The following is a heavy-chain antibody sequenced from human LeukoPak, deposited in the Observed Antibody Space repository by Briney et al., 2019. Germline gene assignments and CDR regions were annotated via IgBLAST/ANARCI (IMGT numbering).Heavy chain of an antibody. Sequence: SQTLSLTCAISGDSVSSNSAAWNWIRQSPSRGLEWLGRTYYRSKWYNDYAVSVKSRITINPDTSKNQFSLQLNSVTPEDTAVYYCARAGLGLGATRGYYGMDVWGQGTTVTVSS. CDR3: ARAGLGLGATRGYYGMDV. J-gene: IGHJ6*02. D-gene: IGHD1-26*01. CDR1: GDSVSSNSAA. CDR2: TYYRSKWYN. V-gene: IGHV6-1*01.